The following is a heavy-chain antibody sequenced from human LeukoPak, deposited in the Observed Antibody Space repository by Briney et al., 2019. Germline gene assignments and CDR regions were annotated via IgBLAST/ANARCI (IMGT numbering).Heavy chain of an antibody. Sequence: ASVKVSCKAPGYTLTRLSIHWVRQPSGKGLEWMGAFDPEDGETIYAQKFQGRVTMTEDTSTDTAYMELSSLRSEDTAVYYCATARRYCSSTSCYFFDYWGQGTLVTVSS. J-gene: IGHJ4*02. V-gene: IGHV1-24*01. CDR2: FDPEDGET. D-gene: IGHD2-2*01. CDR1: GYTLTRLS. CDR3: ATARRYCSSTSCYFFDY.